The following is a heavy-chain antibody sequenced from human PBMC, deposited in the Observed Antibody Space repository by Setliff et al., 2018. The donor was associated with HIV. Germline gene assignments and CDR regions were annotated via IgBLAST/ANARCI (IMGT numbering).Heavy chain of an antibody. CDR2: LNPEANYI. J-gene: IGHJ4*02. Sequence: PGGSLRLSCAASGLTFSTSWMQWVRQSPGEGLLWVARLNPEANYIHYADSVKGRFTISRDNAKNTLYLQMNSLRPEDTALYYCAKDRLLDGSSWYYLDYWGQGTLVTVSS. D-gene: IGHD6-13*01. CDR1: GLTFSTSW. V-gene: IGHV3-74*01. CDR3: AKDRLLDGSSWYYLDY.